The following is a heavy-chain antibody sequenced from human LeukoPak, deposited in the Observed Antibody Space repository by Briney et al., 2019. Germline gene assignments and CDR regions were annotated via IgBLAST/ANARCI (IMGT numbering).Heavy chain of an antibody. CDR1: GGSFSGYY. CDR3: ARFSGRRTGDY. J-gene: IGHJ4*02. D-gene: IGHD2-15*01. V-gene: IGHV4-34*01. Sequence: PSETLSLTCAVYGGSFSGYYWSWIRQPPGKGLEWIGEINHSGSTNYNPSLKSRVTISVDTSKNQFSLKLSSMTAADTAVYYCARFSGRRTGDYWGQGTLVTVSS. CDR2: INHSGST.